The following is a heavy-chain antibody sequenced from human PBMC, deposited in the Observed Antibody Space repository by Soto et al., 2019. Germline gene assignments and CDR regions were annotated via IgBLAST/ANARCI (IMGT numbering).Heavy chain of an antibody. V-gene: IGHV3-23*01. D-gene: IGHD6-13*01. CDR3: AKKGSSWRYYYYYYGMDV. Sequence: GSLRLSCAASGFTFSSYAMSWVRQAPGKGLEWVSAISGSGGSTYYADSVKGRFTISRDNSKNTLYLQMNSLRAEDTAVYYCAKKGSSWRYYYYYYGMDVWGQGTTVTVSS. J-gene: IGHJ6*02. CDR1: GFTFSSYA. CDR2: ISGSGGST.